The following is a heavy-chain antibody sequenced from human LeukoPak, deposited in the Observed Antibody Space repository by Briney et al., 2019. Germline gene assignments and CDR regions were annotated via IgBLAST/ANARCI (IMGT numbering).Heavy chain of an antibody. V-gene: IGHV3-53*01. J-gene: IGHJ4*02. CDR3: ARVIAAAGIDYFDY. Sequence: GGSLRLSCAASGFTVSSNYMSWVRQTPEGRLEWVSVLYAIGSAYYADSVRGRFTISRDNSKNTLYLQMNSLTAEDTAVYYCARVIAAAGIDYFDYWGQGTLVTVSS. D-gene: IGHD6-13*01. CDR1: GFTVSSNY. CDR2: LYAIGSA.